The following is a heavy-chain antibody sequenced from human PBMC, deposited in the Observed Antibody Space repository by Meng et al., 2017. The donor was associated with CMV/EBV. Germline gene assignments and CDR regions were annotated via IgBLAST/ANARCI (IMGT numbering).Heavy chain of an antibody. CDR3: ARDQYSSSSHYYYYGMDV. D-gene: IGHD6-6*01. CDR2: ISSSSSYI. Sequence: GGSLRLSCAVSGFTFSSYSMNWVRQAPGKGLEWVSSISSSSSYIYYADSVKGRCTISRDNAKNSLYLKMNSLRAEDTAVYYCARDQYSSSSHYYYYGMDVWGQGTTVTVSS. CDR1: GFTFSSYS. V-gene: IGHV3-21*01. J-gene: IGHJ6*02.